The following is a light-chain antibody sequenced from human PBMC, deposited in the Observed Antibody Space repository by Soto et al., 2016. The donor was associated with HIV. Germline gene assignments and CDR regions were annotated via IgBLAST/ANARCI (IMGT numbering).Light chain of an antibody. V-gene: IGKV1-5*03. CDR2: KAS. CDR3: QQYKSYPWT. Sequence: DIQMTQSPSTLSASVGDRATITCRASQSISSWLAWYQQKPGKAPKLLIYKASNLESGVPSRFSGSGSGTEFTLTISSLQPDDFATYSCQQYKSYPWTFGQGSKVEIK. J-gene: IGKJ1*01. CDR1: QSISSW.